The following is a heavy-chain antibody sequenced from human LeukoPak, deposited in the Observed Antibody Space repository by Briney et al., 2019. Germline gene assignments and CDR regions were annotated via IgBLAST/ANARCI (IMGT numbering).Heavy chain of an antibody. CDR2: INHSGST. V-gene: IGHV4-34*01. Sequence: SETLSLTCAVYGGSFSGYYWSWIRQPPGKGLEWIGEINHSGSTNYNPSLKSRVTISVDTSKNQFSLKLSSVTAADTAVYYCARVRRGARYYYDSSGYLDYWGQGTLVTVSS. CDR1: GGSFSGYY. CDR3: ARVRRGARYYYDSSGYLDY. D-gene: IGHD3-22*01. J-gene: IGHJ4*02.